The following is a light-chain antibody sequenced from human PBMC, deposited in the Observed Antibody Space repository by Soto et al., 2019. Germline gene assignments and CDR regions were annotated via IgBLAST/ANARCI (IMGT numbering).Light chain of an antibody. V-gene: IGLV7-46*01. CDR2: DTT. Sequence: QTVVTQEPSLTVSPGGTVTLTCGSSTGAVTSGHYPYWFQQKPGQVPRTLIYDTTNKHSWTPARFSGSLLGGKAALTLSGAQPEDEAEFYCSLTHGRLVAFGGGTKLTVL. CDR3: SLTHGRLVA. CDR1: TGAVTSGHY. J-gene: IGLJ2*01.